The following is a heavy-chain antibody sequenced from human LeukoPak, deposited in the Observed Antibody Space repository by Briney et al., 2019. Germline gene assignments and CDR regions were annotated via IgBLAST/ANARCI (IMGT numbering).Heavy chain of an antibody. CDR1: GFIFSNYR. J-gene: IGHJ3*02. D-gene: IGHD3-22*01. V-gene: IGHV3-7*01. Sequence: GGSLRLSCVASGFIFSNYRMSWVRQVPGKGLEWVANMKQDGREKYLVDSVRGRFTISRDNSKNTLYLQMNSLRAEDTAVYYCAKDWLWAFDIWGQGTMVTVSS. CDR2: MKQDGREK. CDR3: AKDWLWAFDI.